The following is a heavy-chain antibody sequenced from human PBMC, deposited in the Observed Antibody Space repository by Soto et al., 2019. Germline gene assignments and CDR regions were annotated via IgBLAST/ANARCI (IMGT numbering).Heavy chain of an antibody. CDR2: IYYSGST. V-gene: IGHV4-30-4*01. Sequence: SSETLSLTCTFSGGSISSGDYYWSWIRQPPGKGLEWIGYIYYSGSTYYNPSLKSRVTISVDTSKNQFSLKLSSVTAADTAVYYCASRYGSGSYTIDYWGQGTLVTVSS. D-gene: IGHD3-10*01. CDR1: GGSISSGDYY. CDR3: ASRYGSGSYTIDY. J-gene: IGHJ4*02.